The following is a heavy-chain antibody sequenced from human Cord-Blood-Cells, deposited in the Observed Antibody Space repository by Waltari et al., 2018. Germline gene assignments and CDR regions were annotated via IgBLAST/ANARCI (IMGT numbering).Heavy chain of an antibody. D-gene: IGHD3-10*01. Sequence: EVQLVESGGGLVQPGGSLRLSCAASGFTFSSSAMSGVRQAPGTGLEWVSAISGSGGSTYYAGCVKGRFTISRDNSKNTLYLQMNSLRAEDTAVYYCAKVEGFGELFELDYWGQGTLVTVSS. CDR3: AKVEGFGELFELDY. CDR1: GFTFSSSA. J-gene: IGHJ4*02. CDR2: ISGSGGST. V-gene: IGHV3-23*04.